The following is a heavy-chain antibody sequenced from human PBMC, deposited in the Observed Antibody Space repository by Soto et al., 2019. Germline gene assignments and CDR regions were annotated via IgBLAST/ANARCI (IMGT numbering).Heavy chain of an antibody. V-gene: IGHV3-23*01. D-gene: IGHD3-3*01. J-gene: IGHJ2*01. CDR2: ISGSGGST. CDR1: GFTFSSYA. CDR3: AKSPSSDFWSGYNYWYFDL. Sequence: GGSLRLSCAASGFTFSSYAMSWVRQAPGKGLEWVSAISGSGGSTYYADSVKGRFTISRDNSKNTLYLQMNSLRAEDTAVYYCAKSPSSDFWSGYNYWYFDLWGRGTLVTVSS.